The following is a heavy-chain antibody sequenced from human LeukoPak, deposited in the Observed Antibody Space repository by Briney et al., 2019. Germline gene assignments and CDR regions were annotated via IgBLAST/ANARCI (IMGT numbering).Heavy chain of an antibody. CDR2: ISGSGGST. V-gene: IGHV3-23*01. J-gene: IGHJ3*02. Sequence: PGGSLRLSCAASGFTFSSYAMSWVRQARGKGLEWVSVISGSGGSTYYADSVKGRFTISRDNSKNTLYLQMNSLRAEDTAVYYCAKGGYCSSTSCYGVDAFDIWGQGTMVTVSS. CDR1: GFTFSSYA. CDR3: AKGGYCSSTSCYGVDAFDI. D-gene: IGHD2-2*01.